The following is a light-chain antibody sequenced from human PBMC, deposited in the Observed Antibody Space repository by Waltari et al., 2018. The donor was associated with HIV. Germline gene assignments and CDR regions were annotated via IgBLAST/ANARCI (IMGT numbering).Light chain of an antibody. Sequence: SYQLTQPPSVSVSPGQTATISCSGAALPKQYGHWYQQKPGQAPVLLIYKDTERPSGIPERFSGSNSGTTVTLTVNGVQADDEADYYCQSADSSGSSWVFGGGTKLTVL. CDR3: QSADSSGSSWV. CDR1: ALPKQY. CDR2: KDT. V-gene: IGLV3-25*03. J-gene: IGLJ3*02.